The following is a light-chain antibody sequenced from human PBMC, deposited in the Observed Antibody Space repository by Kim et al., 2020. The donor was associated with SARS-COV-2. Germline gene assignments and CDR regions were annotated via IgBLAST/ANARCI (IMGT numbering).Light chain of an antibody. CDR3: QQYDNWPPWT. CDR1: QSVSSN. Sequence: STGERATLSCRARQSVSSNLAWYQQKPGQAPRLLIYAASTRATGIPTRFSGSGSGTEFTLTISGLQSEDFAVYYCQQYDNWPPWTFGQGTKVDIK. CDR2: AAS. V-gene: IGKV3-15*01. J-gene: IGKJ1*01.